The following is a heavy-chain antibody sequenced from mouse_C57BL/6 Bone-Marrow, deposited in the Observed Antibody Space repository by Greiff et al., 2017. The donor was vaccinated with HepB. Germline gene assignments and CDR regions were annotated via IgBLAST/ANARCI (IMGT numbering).Heavy chain of an antibody. CDR2: IWSGGST. J-gene: IGHJ1*03. V-gene: IGHV2-2*01. Sequence: QVQLQQSGPGLVQPSQSLSITCTVSGFSLTSYGVHWVRQSPGKGLEWLGVIWSGGSTDYNAAFISRLSTSKDNSKSQVFFKMNRLQAGETAIDYCARNRAYGSSSYWYFDVWGTGTTVTVSS. CDR3: ARNRAYGSSSYWYFDV. CDR1: GFSLTSYG. D-gene: IGHD1-1*01.